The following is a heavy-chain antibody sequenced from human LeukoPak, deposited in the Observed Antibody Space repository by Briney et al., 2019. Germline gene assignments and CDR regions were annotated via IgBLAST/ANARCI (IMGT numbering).Heavy chain of an antibody. J-gene: IGHJ4*02. CDR1: GFTVDSNY. CDR3: ARGDDSGYYDYFDY. CDR2: IYTGGNT. V-gene: IGHV3-53*01. Sequence: GGSLRLSCAASGFTVDSNYLSWVRQAPGKGLGWVSTIYTGGNTYYAASVKGRFTISRDFSKNTVFLHMNSLRAEDTAMFYCARGDDSGYYDYFDYWGQGALVTVSS. D-gene: IGHD3-22*01.